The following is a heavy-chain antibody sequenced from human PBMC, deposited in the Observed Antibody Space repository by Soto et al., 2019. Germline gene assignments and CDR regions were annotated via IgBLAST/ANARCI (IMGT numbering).Heavy chain of an antibody. CDR2: IYYSGST. CDR3: ARLEGNFSGGSCNYYYYYYMDV. Sequence: SETLSLTCTVSGGSISSGGYYWSWIRQHPGKGLEWIGYIYYSGSTYYNPSLKSRVTISVDTSKNQFSLKLSSVTAADTAVYYCARLEGNFSGGSCNYYYYYYMDVWGKGTTVTVPS. V-gene: IGHV4-31*03. D-gene: IGHD2-15*01. CDR1: GGSISSGGYY. J-gene: IGHJ6*03.